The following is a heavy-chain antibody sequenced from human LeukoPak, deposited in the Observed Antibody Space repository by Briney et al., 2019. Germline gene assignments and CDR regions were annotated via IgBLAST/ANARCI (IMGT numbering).Heavy chain of an antibody. CDR2: IYYSGST. V-gene: IGHV4-39*07. CDR3: AIIAAAGTVDY. D-gene: IGHD6-13*01. J-gene: IGHJ4*02. CDR1: GGSISSSSYY. Sequence: SETLSLTCTVSGGSISSSSYYWGWIRQPPGKGLEWIGSIYYSGSTYYNPSLKSRVTISVDTSKNQFSLKLSSVTAADPAVYYCAIIAAAGTVDYWGQGTLVTVSS.